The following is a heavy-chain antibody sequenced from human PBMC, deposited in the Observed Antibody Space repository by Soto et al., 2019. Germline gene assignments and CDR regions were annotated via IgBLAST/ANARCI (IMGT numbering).Heavy chain of an antibody. Sequence: PSETLSLTCTVSGGSISRGGYYWSWIRQHPGKGLEWIGYIYYSGSTYYNPSLKSRVTISVDTSKNQFSLKLSSVTAADTAVYYCARDIAWGYYGSGKGYAWFDPWGQGTLVTVSS. CDR2: IYYSGST. CDR1: GGSISRGGYY. J-gene: IGHJ5*02. CDR3: ARDIAWGYYGSGKGYAWFDP. V-gene: IGHV4-31*03. D-gene: IGHD3-10*01.